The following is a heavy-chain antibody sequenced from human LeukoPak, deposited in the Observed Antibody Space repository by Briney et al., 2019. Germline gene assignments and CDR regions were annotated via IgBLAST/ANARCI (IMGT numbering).Heavy chain of an antibody. J-gene: IGHJ6*04. CDR2: IYYSGST. CDR3: ARAGSSSWTSYYYYGMDV. Sequence: SETLSLTCTVSGGSISSYYWSWIRQPPGKGLEWIGYIYYSGSTNYNPSLKSRVTISVDTSKNQFSLKLSSVAAADTALYYCARAGSSSWTSYYYYGMDVWGKGTTVTVSS. CDR1: GGSISSYY. D-gene: IGHD6-13*01. V-gene: IGHV4-59*01.